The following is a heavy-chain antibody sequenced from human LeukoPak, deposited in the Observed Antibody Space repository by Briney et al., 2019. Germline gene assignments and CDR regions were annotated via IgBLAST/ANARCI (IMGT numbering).Heavy chain of an antibody. CDR2: IIPIFGTA. CDR1: GGTFSSYA. Sequence: SVKVSCKASGGTFSSYAISWVRQAPGQGLEWMGGIIPIFGTANYAQKFQGRVTITADESTSTAYMELSSLRSEDTAVYYCASDCSSTSCYNGRWGQGTLATVSS. D-gene: IGHD2-2*02. J-gene: IGHJ4*02. V-gene: IGHV1-69*13. CDR3: ASDCSSTSCYNGR.